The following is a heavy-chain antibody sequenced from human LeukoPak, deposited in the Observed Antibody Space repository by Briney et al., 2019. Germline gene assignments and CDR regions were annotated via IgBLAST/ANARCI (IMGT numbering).Heavy chain of an antibody. J-gene: IGHJ6*02. V-gene: IGHV4-31*03. CDR1: GGSISSGGYY. CDR2: IYYSGST. CDR3: ARDSKSLAAAGSAGHSYYYYGMDV. D-gene: IGHD6-13*01. Sequence: SQTLSLTCTVSGGSISSGGYYWSWLRQHPGKGVEWIGYIYYSGSTYYNPSLKSRVTISVDTSKNQFSLKLSSVTAADTAVYYCARDSKSLAAAGSAGHSYYYYGMDVWGQGTTVTVSS.